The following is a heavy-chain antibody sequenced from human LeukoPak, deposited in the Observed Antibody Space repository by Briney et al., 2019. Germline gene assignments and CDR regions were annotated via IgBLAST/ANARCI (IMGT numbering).Heavy chain of an antibody. CDR3: ARAVDTAMVIDY. CDR2: INPNSGGT. V-gene: IGHV1-2*02. D-gene: IGHD5-18*01. J-gene: IGHJ4*02. Sequence: ASVKVSCKASGYTFTGYYMHWVRQAPGQGLEWMGWINPNSGGTNYAQKFQGRVTMTRDTSISTAYMELSRLRSDDTAVHYCARAVDTAMVIDYWGQGTLVTVSS. CDR1: GYTFTGYY.